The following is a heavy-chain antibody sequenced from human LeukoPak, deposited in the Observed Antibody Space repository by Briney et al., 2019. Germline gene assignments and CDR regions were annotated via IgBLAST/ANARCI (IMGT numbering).Heavy chain of an antibody. D-gene: IGHD6-19*01. V-gene: IGHV3-30*03. CDR3: ARTREQWQVLDY. CDR1: GFSFSSYG. Sequence: GRSLRLSCAISGFSFSSYGMHWVRQAPGKGLEWVSVISHDGSYQNYADSVKGRFTISRDNSKNILYLQMNSLRAEDTAVYYCARTREQWQVLDYWGQGTLVTVSS. J-gene: IGHJ4*02. CDR2: ISHDGSYQ.